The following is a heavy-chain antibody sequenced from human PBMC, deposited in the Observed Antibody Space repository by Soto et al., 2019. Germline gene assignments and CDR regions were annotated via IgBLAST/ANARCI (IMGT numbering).Heavy chain of an antibody. D-gene: IGHD5-18*01. Sequence: QVQLQQWGAGLLKPSETLSLTCAVYGGSFSGYYWSWIRQPPGKGLEWIGEINHSGSTKYNPSLTSRVAISVDTSKNQFSLKLSSVTAADTAVYYCARTDTAMVTAYYFDYWGQGTLVTVSS. J-gene: IGHJ4*02. V-gene: IGHV4-34*01. CDR3: ARTDTAMVTAYYFDY. CDR2: INHSGST. CDR1: GGSFSGYY.